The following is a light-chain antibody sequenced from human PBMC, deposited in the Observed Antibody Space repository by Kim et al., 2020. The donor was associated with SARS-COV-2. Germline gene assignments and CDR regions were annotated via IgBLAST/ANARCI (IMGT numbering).Light chain of an antibody. J-gene: IGKJ1*01. V-gene: IGKV3-20*01. CDR2: GAY. Sequence: SPGERAPPSCRASQRVSSSYLAWYQQKPGQAPRLLIYGAYNRDTAIPERFTGSGSGTDFTLTISRLEPEDFAVYYCQQHGTSPWTFGQGTKVDIK. CDR3: QQHGTSPWT. CDR1: QRVSSSY.